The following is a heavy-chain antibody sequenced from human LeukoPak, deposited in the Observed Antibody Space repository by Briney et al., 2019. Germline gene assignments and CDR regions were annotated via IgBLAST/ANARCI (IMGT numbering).Heavy chain of an antibody. J-gene: IGHJ4*02. CDR1: GLTVRNNY. CDR3: AREEGRGVISPYYDC. D-gene: IGHD3-10*01. Sequence: GGSLRLSCAASGLTVRNNYMSWVRQSPGKGLEWVSVIYSDGSTYYEDSVKGRFTISRDTSKNTLSLQMSSLRVEDTAVYFCAREEGRGVISPYYDCWGQGTLVTVSS. V-gene: IGHV3-53*01. CDR2: IYSDGST.